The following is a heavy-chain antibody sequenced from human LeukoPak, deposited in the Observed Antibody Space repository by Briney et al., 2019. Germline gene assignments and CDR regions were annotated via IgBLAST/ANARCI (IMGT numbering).Heavy chain of an antibody. V-gene: IGHV1-69*01. CDR2: FGTA. J-gene: IGHJ1*01. CDR3: GTTYYYDSSGYYLEEYFQH. D-gene: IGHD3-22*01. Sequence: FGTANYAQKFQGRVTITADESTSTAYMELSSLRSEDTAVYYCGTTYYYDSSGYYLEEYFQHWGQGTLVTVSS.